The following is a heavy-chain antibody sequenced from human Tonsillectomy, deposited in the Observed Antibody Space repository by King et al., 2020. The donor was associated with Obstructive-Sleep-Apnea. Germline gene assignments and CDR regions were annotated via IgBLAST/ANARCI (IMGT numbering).Heavy chain of an antibody. CDR2: IYYSGNT. D-gene: IGHD3-9*01. Sequence: LQLQESGPGLVKPSETLSLTCSVSGGSVTSSSYYWGWVRQSPGKGLEWIASIYYSGNTYYNPSLKSRVTIFADTSKNQFSLNLNSETAADPAVYYCAARYFELSSQTYFVRHVGGGGTTVTVP. CDR3: AARYFELSSQTYFVRHV. J-gene: IGHJ6*01. V-gene: IGHV4-39*01. CDR1: GGSVTSSSYY.